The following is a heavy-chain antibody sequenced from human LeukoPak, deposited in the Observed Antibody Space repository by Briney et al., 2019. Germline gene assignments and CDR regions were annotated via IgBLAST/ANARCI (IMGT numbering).Heavy chain of an antibody. CDR1: GGSFSGYY. CDR3: TGRSYFDWLFDY. V-gene: IGHV4-59*08. Sequence: TSETLSLTCAVYGGSFSGYYWSWIRQPPGKGLEWIGYIYYSGSTNYNPSLKSRVTASVDTSKNQFSLKLSSVTAADTAVYYCTGRSYFDWLFDYWGQGTLVTVSS. J-gene: IGHJ4*02. CDR2: IYYSGST. D-gene: IGHD3-9*01.